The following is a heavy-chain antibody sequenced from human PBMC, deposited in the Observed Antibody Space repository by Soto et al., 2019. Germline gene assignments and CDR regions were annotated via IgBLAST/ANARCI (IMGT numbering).Heavy chain of an antibody. V-gene: IGHV4-31*03. CDR1: GDSISSYGYC. D-gene: IGHD3-16*01. CDR2: ICHGGST. J-gene: IGHJ5*02. Sequence: PSETLSLTCCVSGDSISSYGYCWSWIRHHPGKGLEWIGYICHGGSTYYNPSLKSRLSISVATSNDRFSLNLNSVTAADTAVYYCARVWLRGLYSDHDAGFDPWGQGTLVTVSS. CDR3: ARVWLRGLYSDHDAGFDP.